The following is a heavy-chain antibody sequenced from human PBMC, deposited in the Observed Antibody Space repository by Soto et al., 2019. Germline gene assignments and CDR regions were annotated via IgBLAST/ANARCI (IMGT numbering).Heavy chain of an antibody. J-gene: IGHJ6*02. CDR3: TKARLWGGDGYNSYYYNAMDV. V-gene: IGHV1-69*02. CDR1: GGTFSIYT. Sequence: SVKVSCKGSGGTFSIYTISWVRQAPGQGLEWMGRIIPILGIANYAQKFQGRVTITAGKSTSTAYMELSSLRPEDTALYYCTKARLWGGDGYNSYYYNAMDVWGQGTTVTVFS. D-gene: IGHD3-16*01. CDR2: IIPILGIA.